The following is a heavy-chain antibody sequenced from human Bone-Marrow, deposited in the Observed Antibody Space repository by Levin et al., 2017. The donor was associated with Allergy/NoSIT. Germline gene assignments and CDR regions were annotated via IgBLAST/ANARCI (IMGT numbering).Heavy chain of an antibody. CDR1: GFTFRNYG. D-gene: IGHD1-26*01. CDR3: ARGPRGVGRWYFDR. J-gene: IGHJ2*01. Sequence: GGSLRLSCAASGFTFRNYGMHWVRQPPGKGLEWVAVIWYDGSNKYYADSVKGRFTISRDNSKNTLYLEMNSLRVEATAVYYCARGPRGVGRWYFDRWGRGTLVTVSS. CDR2: IWYDGSNK. V-gene: IGHV3-33*01.